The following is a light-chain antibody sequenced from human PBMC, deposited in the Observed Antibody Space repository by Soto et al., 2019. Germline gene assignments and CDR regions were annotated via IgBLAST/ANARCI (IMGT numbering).Light chain of an antibody. CDR3: CSYEGSSTLV. Sequence: QSALTQPASVSGSPGQSITISCTGTSSDIGSYNLVSWYQQHPGKAPKLMIYEGSKRPSGVSNRFSGSKSGNTASLTISGLHAEDEADYYCCSYEGSSTLVFGGGTKLTVL. CDR2: EGS. J-gene: IGLJ2*01. V-gene: IGLV2-23*01. CDR1: SSDIGSYNL.